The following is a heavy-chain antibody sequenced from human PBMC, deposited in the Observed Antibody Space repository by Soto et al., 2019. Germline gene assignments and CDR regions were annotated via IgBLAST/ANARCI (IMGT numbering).Heavy chain of an antibody. CDR1: GFTFSVYA. V-gene: IGHV3-23*01. J-gene: IGHJ6*02. D-gene: IGHD2-21*02. CDR2: VTANGGST. CDR3: ASLGVGDWANYYYYYGMDV. Sequence: GGSLRLSCAATGFTFSVYAMTWVRQAPGKGLEWVSAVTANGGSTYSADSVKGRFTISRDNSKNTLFLQMNSLRAEDTAVYYCASLGVGDWANYYYYYGMDVWGQGTTVTVSS.